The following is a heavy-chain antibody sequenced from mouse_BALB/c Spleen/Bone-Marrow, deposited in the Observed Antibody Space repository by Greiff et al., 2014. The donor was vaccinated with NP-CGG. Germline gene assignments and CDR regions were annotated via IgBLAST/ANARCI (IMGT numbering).Heavy chain of an antibody. CDR1: GYTFTDYN. D-gene: IGHD2-14*01. Sequence: VQLQQSGPELVKPGASVKISCKASGYTFTDYNMYWVKQSHGKSLEWIGYIYPYNGGTGYNQKFKSKATLTVDNSSSTAYMELRSLTSEDSAVYYCARGGDRYDDWFAYWGQGTLVTVSA. J-gene: IGHJ3*01. CDR2: IYPYNGGT. V-gene: IGHV1S29*02. CDR3: ARGGDRYDDWFAY.